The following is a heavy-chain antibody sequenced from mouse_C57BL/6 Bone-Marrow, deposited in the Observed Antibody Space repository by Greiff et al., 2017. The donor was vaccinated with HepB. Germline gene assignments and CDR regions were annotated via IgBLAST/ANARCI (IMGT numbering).Heavy chain of an antibody. CDR1: GISITTGNYR. J-gene: IGHJ1*03. Sequence: VQLQQSGPGLVKPSQPVFLTCTVTGISITTGNYRWSWIRQFPGNKLEWIGYIYYSGTITYNPSLTSRTTITRDTPKNQFFLEMNSLTAEDTATYYFARDNAYEGTRYLSFDVWGTGTTVTVSS. CDR2: IYYSGTI. CDR3: ARDNAYEGTRYLSFDV. V-gene: IGHV3-5*01. D-gene: IGHD2-2*01.